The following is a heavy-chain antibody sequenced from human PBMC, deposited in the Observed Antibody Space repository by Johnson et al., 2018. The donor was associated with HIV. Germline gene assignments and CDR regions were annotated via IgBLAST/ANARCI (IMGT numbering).Heavy chain of an antibody. Sequence: VQLVESGGGVVQPGRSLRLSCAASGFTFSSYGMHWVRQAPGKGLEWVSLISGSTGRTNYADSVKGRFTISRDNSKNTLYLQMNSLRAEDTAVYYCARERSLNEYSSSWDAFDIWGQGTMVTVSS. J-gene: IGHJ3*02. CDR3: ARERSLNEYSSSWDAFDI. CDR1: GFTFSSYG. V-gene: IGHV3-23*04. D-gene: IGHD6-6*01. CDR2: ISGSTGRT.